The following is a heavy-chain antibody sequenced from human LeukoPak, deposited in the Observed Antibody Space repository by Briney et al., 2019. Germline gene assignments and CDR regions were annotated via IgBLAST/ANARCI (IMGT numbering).Heavy chain of an antibody. J-gene: IGHJ5*02. CDR3: ARGGEQWLEYNWFDP. D-gene: IGHD6-19*01. CDR1: GGSISSYY. V-gene: IGHV4-59*01. Sequence: KPSETLSLTCTVSGGSISSYYWSWVRQPPGKGLEWIGYIYYSGSTNYNPSLKSRVTISVDPSKNQFSLKLSSVTAADTAVYYCARGGEQWLEYNWFDPWGQGTLVTVSS. CDR2: IYYSGST.